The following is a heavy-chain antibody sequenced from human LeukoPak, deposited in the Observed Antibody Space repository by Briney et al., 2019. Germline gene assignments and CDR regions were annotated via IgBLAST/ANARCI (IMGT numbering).Heavy chain of an antibody. CDR1: GFTVSSNY. V-gene: IGHV3-53*01. Sequence: GGCVRLSCAASGFTVSSNYMSWVRQAPGKGLEWVSVIYSGGSTYYADSVKGRFTISRDNSKNTLYLQMNSLRAEDTAVYYCARARVSSGWYGFFDYWGPGTPVTVSS. CDR2: IYSGGST. CDR3: ARARVSSGWYGFFDY. J-gene: IGHJ4*02. D-gene: IGHD6-19*01.